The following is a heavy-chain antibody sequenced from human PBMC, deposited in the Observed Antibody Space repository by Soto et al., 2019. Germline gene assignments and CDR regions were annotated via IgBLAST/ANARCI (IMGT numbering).Heavy chain of an antibody. CDR3: ARDRSYYSDY. V-gene: IGHV1-46*01. J-gene: IGHJ4*02. CDR1: GDTFTSYY. Sequence: ASVKVSCKASGDTFTSYYMHWVRQAPGQGLEWMGIINPSGGTSYAQKLQGRVTMTTDTSTSTAYMELRSLRSDDTAVYYCARDRSYYSDYWGQGTLVTVSS. D-gene: IGHD3-10*01. CDR2: INPSGGT.